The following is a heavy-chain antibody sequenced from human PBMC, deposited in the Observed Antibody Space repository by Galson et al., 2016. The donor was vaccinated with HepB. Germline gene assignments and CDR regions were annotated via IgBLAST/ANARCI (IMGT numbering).Heavy chain of an antibody. CDR1: GYTFTTSG. J-gene: IGHJ4*02. V-gene: IGHV1-18*01. D-gene: IGHD2-2*02. CDR2: ISTYSGNT. Sequence: SVKVSCKASGYTFTTSGISWVRQAPGQGLEWMGWISTYSGNTKYAQKFQGGLTLTTDSSTTTAYMELRSLRFDDTALYYCARDVLYRFVSWGQGTLFTVSS. CDR3: ARDVLYRFVS.